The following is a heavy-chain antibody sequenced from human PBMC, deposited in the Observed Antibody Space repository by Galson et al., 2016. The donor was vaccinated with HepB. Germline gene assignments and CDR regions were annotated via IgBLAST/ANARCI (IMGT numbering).Heavy chain of an antibody. CDR2: IYSGGST. J-gene: IGHJ4*02. Sequence: SLRLSCAVSGFTVSNNYMSWVRQASGKGLEWVSLIYSGGSTHYADSVKGRFTISRDSSKNTVYLQMNSLRAEDSAVYYCARVDWNYGRDYWGQGTLVTVSS. CDR3: ARVDWNYGRDY. V-gene: IGHV3-66*01. D-gene: IGHD1-7*01. CDR1: GFTVSNNY.